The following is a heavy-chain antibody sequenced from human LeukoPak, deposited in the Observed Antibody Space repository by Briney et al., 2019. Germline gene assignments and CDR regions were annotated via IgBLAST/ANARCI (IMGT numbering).Heavy chain of an antibody. CDR2: ISDSGGST. D-gene: IGHD5-18*01. V-gene: IGHV3-23*01. CDR1: GVTFNNYA. Sequence: GGSLRLSCAASGVTFNNYAMRWVRQAPGKGLEWAADISDSGGSTYYAYFVKGRFTILRENSKNTVQQQLYNLSVDDTAVYFCVIHDSYIPYWGQGTLVTVSS. CDR3: VIHDSYIPY. J-gene: IGHJ4*02.